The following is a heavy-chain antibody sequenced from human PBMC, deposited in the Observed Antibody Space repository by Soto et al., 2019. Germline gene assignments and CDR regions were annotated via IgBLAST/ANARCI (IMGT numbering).Heavy chain of an antibody. CDR2: IKDSGDST. Sequence: GGSLRLSCAASGFSFSNYAMHWVRQAPGKGLEWVSTIKDSGDSTYYLDSVRGRFTISRDYSRNTLYLQMSSLRAEDTALYHCVKGGASYTSCWYANWGQGILVTVSS. V-gene: IGHV3-23*01. CDR3: VKGGASYTSCWYAN. D-gene: IGHD6-13*01. J-gene: IGHJ4*02. CDR1: GFSFSNYA.